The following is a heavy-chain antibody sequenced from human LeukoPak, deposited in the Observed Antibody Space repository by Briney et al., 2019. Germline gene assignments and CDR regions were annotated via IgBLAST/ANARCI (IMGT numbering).Heavy chain of an antibody. Sequence: SVKVSCKASGGTFSSYAISWVRQAPGQGLEWMGGIIPIFGAANYAQKFQGRVTITADESTSTAYMELSSLRSDDTAVYYCARDSPPRPGSSWYVSWFDPWGQGTLVTVSS. CDR3: ARDSPPRPGSSWYVSWFDP. CDR1: GGTFSSYA. CDR2: IIPIFGAA. J-gene: IGHJ5*02. D-gene: IGHD6-13*01. V-gene: IGHV1-69*13.